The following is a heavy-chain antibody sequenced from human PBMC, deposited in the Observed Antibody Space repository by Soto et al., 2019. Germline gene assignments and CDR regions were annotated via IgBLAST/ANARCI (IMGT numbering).Heavy chain of an antibody. CDR2: VYSTEIT. J-gene: IGHJ5*02. CDR1: GGSISSGGYY. V-gene: IGHV4-61*08. Sequence: SETLSLTCTVSGGSISSGGYYWSWIRQPPGKGLEWIGYVYSTEITNYNPSLKSRVAISIDTSKNQFSLKVRSVTAADTAVYYCARGSEAWFDPWGQGTMVTVSS. CDR3: ARGSEAWFDP.